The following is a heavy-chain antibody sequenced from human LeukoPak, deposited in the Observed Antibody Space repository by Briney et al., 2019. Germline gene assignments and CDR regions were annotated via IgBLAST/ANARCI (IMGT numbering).Heavy chain of an antibody. D-gene: IGHD6-19*01. CDR1: RDSVSSNNGA. Sequence: SQTLSLTCAISRDSVSSNNGAWNWIRQSPSRGLEWLGRTYYRSKWYNDYAVPMKGRISINPDTSKNQFSLQVNSVTPEDTAIYYCARDLGTSGWYTFDYWGQGTLVTVSS. CDR3: ARDLGTSGWYTFDY. V-gene: IGHV6-1*01. J-gene: IGHJ4*02. CDR2: TYYRSKWYN.